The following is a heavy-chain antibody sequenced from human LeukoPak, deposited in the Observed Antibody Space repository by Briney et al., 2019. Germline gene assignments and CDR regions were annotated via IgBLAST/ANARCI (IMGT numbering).Heavy chain of an antibody. CDR3: ARYVYGTANGMDV. V-gene: IGHV3-30*03. D-gene: IGHD4-17*01. CDR2: ISYDGSNK. Sequence: PGGSLRLSCAASGFTFSSSGFHWVRQAPGKGLEWVALISYDGSNKYYADSVKGRFTIPRDNAKNSLYLQMNSLRAEDTAVYYCARYVYGTANGMDVWGQGTTVIVSS. CDR1: GFTFSSSG. J-gene: IGHJ6*02.